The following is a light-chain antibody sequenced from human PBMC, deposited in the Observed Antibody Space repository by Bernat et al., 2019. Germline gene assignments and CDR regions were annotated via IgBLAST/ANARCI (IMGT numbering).Light chain of an antibody. V-gene: IGKV1-6*01. J-gene: IGKJ4*01. CDR1: QGIRND. CDR2: ASS. CDR3: LQDYNYPP. Sequence: AIQMTQSPSSLSASVGDRVTITCRASQGIRNDLGWYQQKPGKAPKLLIYASSSLQSGVPSRFSGSGSGTDFTLTISSLQPEDFATYYCLQDYNYPPFGGGTKVEIK.